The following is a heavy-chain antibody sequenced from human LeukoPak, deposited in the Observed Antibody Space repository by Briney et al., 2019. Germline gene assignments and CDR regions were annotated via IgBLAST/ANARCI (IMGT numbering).Heavy chain of an antibody. CDR3: VKERSRFDP. Sequence: SETLSLTCTVSGGSISSYYWNWIRQPPGKGLEWIGYIYYSGTTNYNPSLRSRVSMSVDTSKNQFSLKLTSVTAADTAIYYCVKERSRFDPWGQGTLVTVSS. CDR2: IYYSGTT. J-gene: IGHJ5*02. CDR1: GGSISSYY. V-gene: IGHV4-59*12. D-gene: IGHD5-24*01.